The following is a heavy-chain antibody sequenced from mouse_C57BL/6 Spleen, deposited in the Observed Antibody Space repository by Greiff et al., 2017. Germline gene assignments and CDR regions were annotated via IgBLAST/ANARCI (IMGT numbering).Heavy chain of an antibody. CDR3: ARAELYGNYYFDY. CDR1: GYTFTSYW. CDR2: IHPNSGST. D-gene: IGHD2-1*01. V-gene: IGHV1-64*01. Sequence: QVQLQQPGAELVKPGASVKLSCKASGYTFTSYWMHWVKQRPGQGLEWIGMIHPNSGSTNYNEKFKSKATLTVDKSSSTAYMQLSSLTSEDSAVYYCARAELYGNYYFDYWGQGTTLTVSS. J-gene: IGHJ2*01.